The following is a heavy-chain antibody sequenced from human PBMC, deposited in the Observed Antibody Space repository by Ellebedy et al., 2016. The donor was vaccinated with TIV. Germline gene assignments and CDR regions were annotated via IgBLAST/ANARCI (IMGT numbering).Heavy chain of an antibody. CDR1: GFTFSSSW. J-gene: IGHJ5*02. CDR3: ARVQKKGWGNWFDP. D-gene: IGHD7-27*01. Sequence: PGGSLRLSCAVSGFTFSSSWMSWVRQAPGKGLEWVANIKQDGSEKYYVESVKGRFTISRDNAKNSLYLRMKSLRAEDTAVYYCARVQKKGWGNWFDPWGQGTLVTVSS. CDR2: IKQDGSEK. V-gene: IGHV3-7*01.